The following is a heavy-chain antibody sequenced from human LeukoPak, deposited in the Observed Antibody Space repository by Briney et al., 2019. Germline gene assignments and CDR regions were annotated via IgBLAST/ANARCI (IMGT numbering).Heavy chain of an antibody. CDR3: ARETLYGFPDY. D-gene: IGHD4-17*01. V-gene: IGHV1-3*01. CDR2: INAGNGNT. Sequence: GASVKVSCKASGHTFTSYAMHWVRQAPGQRLEWMGWINAGNGNTKYSQKFQGRVTITRDTSASTAYMELSSLRSEDTAVYYCARETLYGFPDYWGQGTLVTVSS. CDR1: GHTFTSYA. J-gene: IGHJ4*02.